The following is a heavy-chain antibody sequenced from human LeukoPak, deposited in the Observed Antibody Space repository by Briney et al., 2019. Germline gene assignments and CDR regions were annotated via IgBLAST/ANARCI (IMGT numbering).Heavy chain of an antibody. CDR2: IIPIFGTA. CDR3: ARAVSYCSSTSCTRPSKTAFDI. V-gene: IGHV1-69*01. J-gene: IGHJ3*02. Sequence: SVKVSCKASGGTFSSYAVSWVRQAPGQGLEWMGGIIPIFGTANYAQKFQGRVTITADESTSTAYMELSSLRSEDTAVYYCARAVSYCSSTSCTRPSKTAFDIWGQGTMVTVSS. CDR1: GGTFSSYA. D-gene: IGHD2-2*01.